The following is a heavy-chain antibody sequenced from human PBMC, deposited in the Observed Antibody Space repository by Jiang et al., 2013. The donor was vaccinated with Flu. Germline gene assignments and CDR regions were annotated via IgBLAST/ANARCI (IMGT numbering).Heavy chain of an antibody. D-gene: IGHD5-12*01. CDR3: ARDIVATIGFDY. V-gene: IGHV1-69*01. J-gene: IGHJ4*02. CDR2: IIPMFGRT. Sequence: GAEVKKPGSSVKVSCKASGDIFSSYGITWVRQAPGQGLEWLGGIIPMFGRTYYAQKFQGRVTITVDESTSTAYTELSSLGSEDTAVYYCARDIVATIGFDYWGQGTLVTV. CDR1: GDIFSSYG.